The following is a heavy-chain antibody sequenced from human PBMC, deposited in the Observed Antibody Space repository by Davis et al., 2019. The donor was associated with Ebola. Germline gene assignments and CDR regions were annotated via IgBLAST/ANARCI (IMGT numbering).Heavy chain of an antibody. D-gene: IGHD2-2*01. Sequence: GESLKISCEASGFTFSNYAMSWVRQAPGKGLEWVSAISGSGGSTYYADSVKGRFTISRDNSKNTLYLQMNSLRAEDTAVYYCTRPVESNWFDPWGPGTLVTVSS. CDR3: TRPVESNWFDP. CDR2: ISGSGGST. V-gene: IGHV3-23*01. J-gene: IGHJ5*02. CDR1: GFTFSNYA.